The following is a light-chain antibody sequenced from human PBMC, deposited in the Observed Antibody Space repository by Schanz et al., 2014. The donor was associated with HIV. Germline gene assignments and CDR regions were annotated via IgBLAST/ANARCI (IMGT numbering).Light chain of an antibody. CDR3: CSYAGTYTWV. CDR2: DVG. Sequence: QSALTQPASVSGSPGQSITISCTGTSSDIGAFNFPPWYQHHPGKAPKVIIYDVGKRPSGVPDRFSGSKSGNAASLTISGLQSDDEAYYHCCSYAGTYTWVFGGGTKLTVL. CDR1: SSDIGAFNF. V-gene: IGLV2-11*01. J-gene: IGLJ3*02.